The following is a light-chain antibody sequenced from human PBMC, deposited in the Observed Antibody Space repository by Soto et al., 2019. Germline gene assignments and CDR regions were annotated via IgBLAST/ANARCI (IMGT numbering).Light chain of an antibody. CDR3: QQYNSYPWT. CDR2: DAS. Sequence: DIQMTQSPSTLSASVGDRVTITCRASQSISSWLAWYQQKPGKAPKLLIYDASTLESGVPSRFSGSVSGTEFTLTINSLQPDDFATYYCQQYNSYPWTFGQGTKVEIK. CDR1: QSISSW. J-gene: IGKJ1*01. V-gene: IGKV1-5*01.